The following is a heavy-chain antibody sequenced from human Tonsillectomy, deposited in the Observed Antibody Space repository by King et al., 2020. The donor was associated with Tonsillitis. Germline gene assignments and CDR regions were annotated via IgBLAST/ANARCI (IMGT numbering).Heavy chain of an antibody. CDR2: IYHSGST. CDR3: ARDGGGNGDEDAFDI. V-gene: IGHV4-4*02. Sequence: QLQESGPGLVKPSGTLSLTCAVSGGSISSSNWWSWVRQPPGKGLEWIGEIYHSGSTNYNPSLKSRVTISVDKSKKQFSLKLRSVTAADTAVYYWARDGGGNGDEDAFDIWGQGTMVTVSS. CDR1: GGSISSSNW. J-gene: IGHJ3*02. D-gene: IGHD4-23*01.